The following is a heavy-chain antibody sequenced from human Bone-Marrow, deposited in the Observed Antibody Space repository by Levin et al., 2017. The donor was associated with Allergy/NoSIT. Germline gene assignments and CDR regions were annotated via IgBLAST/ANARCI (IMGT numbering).Heavy chain of an antibody. CDR3: ARDDSYGLGHLDV. J-gene: IGHJ3*01. CDR1: GGSFSTFS. V-gene: IGHV1-69*01. CDR2: IIPIFGTE. Sequence: KISCKTSGGSFSTFSISWVRQAPGQGLEWMGGIIPIFGTENYAQKFQGRVTITADASTSTSHMELSSLTSEDTALYFCARDDSYGLGHLDVWGQGTMVTVS. D-gene: IGHD5-18*01.